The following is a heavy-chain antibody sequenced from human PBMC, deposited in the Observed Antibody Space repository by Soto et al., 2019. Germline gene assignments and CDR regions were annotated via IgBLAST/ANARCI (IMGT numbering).Heavy chain of an antibody. J-gene: IGHJ4*02. D-gene: IGHD6-19*01. CDR3: SKVASLAGYD. V-gene: IGHV3-7*01. Sequence: GGSLRLSCAASGVTFGYYWMSWVGQAPGKGLEWVANIKQDGSVNFYVDSVKGRFTISRDNAKNSLYLQMNSLRAEDTAVYYCSKVASLAGYDCGQGTLVIVSS. CDR2: IKQDGSVN. CDR1: GVTFGYYW.